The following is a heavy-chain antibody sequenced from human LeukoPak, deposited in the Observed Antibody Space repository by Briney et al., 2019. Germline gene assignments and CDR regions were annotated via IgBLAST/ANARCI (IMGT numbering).Heavy chain of an antibody. CDR1: GFTFSRYS. CDR3: ARSGRGLHVIDY. CDR2: ISSISSTI. J-gene: IGHJ4*02. V-gene: IGHV3-48*02. Sequence: GGSLRLSCAASGFTFSRYSMNWVRQAPGKGLEWVSYISSISSTIYYADAVKGRFTISRDNANNSLNLQMNSLGDEDTAVYYCARSGRGLHVIDYWGQGTLVTVSS. D-gene: IGHD5-24*01.